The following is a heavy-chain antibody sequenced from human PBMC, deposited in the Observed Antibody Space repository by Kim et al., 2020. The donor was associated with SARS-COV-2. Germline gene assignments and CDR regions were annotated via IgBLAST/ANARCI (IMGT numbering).Heavy chain of an antibody. D-gene: IGHD2-21*02. CDR3: AKGLQSWVHFDY. V-gene: IGHV3-30*02. Sequence: YNAYSVKGLLTISRDNSKTALYLQMNSLRAEDTAVYYCAKGLQSWVHFDYWGQGTLVTVSS. J-gene: IGHJ4*02.